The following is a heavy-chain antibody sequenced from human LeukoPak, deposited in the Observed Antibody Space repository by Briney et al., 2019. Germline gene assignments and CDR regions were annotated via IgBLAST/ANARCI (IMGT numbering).Heavy chain of an antibody. CDR3: AKSQYRDGYNYGLDY. CDR2: ISGSGGST. D-gene: IGHD5-24*01. CDR1: GFTFSSYG. V-gene: IGHV3-23*01. Sequence: GGSLRLSCAASGFTFSSYGMSWVRQAPGKGLEWVSAISGSGGSTYYADSVKGRFTISRDNSKNTLYLQMNSLRAEDTAVYYCAKSQYRDGYNYGLDYWGQGTLVTVSS. J-gene: IGHJ4*02.